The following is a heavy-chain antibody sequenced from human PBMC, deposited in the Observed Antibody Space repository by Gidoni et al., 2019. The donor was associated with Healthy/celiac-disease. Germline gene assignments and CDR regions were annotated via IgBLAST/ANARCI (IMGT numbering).Heavy chain of an antibody. D-gene: IGHD6-19*01. V-gene: IGHV5-51*01. CDR3: ARDRVAGDGTVTDY. CDR1: GSIFTSYW. J-gene: IGHJ4*02. Sequence: ELQLLQSGAEAKQPGASLKLSCKGSGSIFTSYWIGWMRQLPGKGLEWMGIIYPGDSNTKYSPSFQGQVTISADKSISTAYLQWSILKASDTAMYYCARDRVAGDGTVTDYWGQGTLVTVSS. CDR2: IYPGDSNT.